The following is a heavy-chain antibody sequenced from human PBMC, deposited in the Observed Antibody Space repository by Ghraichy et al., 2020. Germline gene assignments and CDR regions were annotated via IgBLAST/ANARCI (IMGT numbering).Heavy chain of an antibody. D-gene: IGHD3-22*01. V-gene: IGHV4-4*09. CDR2: IYTSGST. J-gene: IGHJ4*02. CDR1: GGSISSYY. CDR3: ARHRSSGYRTYYFDY. Sequence: SETLSLTCTVSGGSISSYYWSWIRQPPGKGLEWIGYIYTSGSTNYNPSLKSRVTISVDTSKNQFSLKLSSVTAADTAVYYCARHRSSGYRTYYFDYWGQGTLVTVSS.